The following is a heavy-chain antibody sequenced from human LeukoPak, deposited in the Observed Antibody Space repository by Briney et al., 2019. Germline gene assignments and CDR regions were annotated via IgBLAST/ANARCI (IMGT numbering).Heavy chain of an antibody. Sequence: GGSLRLSCAASGFTFSSYSMNWVRQAPGKGLEWVSSISSSSSYIYYADSVKGRFTISRDNAKNSLYLQMNSLRAEDTAVYYCARVSVLDSSGYGFDYWGQGTLVTVSS. J-gene: IGHJ4*02. D-gene: IGHD3-22*01. CDR1: GFTFSSYS. CDR2: ISSSSSYI. V-gene: IGHV3-21*01. CDR3: ARVSVLDSSGYGFDY.